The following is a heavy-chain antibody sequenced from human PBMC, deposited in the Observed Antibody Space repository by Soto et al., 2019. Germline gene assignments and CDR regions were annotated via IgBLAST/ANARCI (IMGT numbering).Heavy chain of an antibody. Sequence: QVQLQESGPGLVKPSETLSLTCTVSGGSISSYYWSWIRQPPGKGLEWIGYIYYSGSTNYNPSLKSRVTISVDTSKNQFSLKLSSVTAADTAVYYCARHPSMVRGVGSWFDPWGQGTLVTVSS. CDR2: IYYSGST. D-gene: IGHD3-10*01. CDR3: ARHPSMVRGVGSWFDP. CDR1: GGSISSYY. J-gene: IGHJ5*02. V-gene: IGHV4-59*08.